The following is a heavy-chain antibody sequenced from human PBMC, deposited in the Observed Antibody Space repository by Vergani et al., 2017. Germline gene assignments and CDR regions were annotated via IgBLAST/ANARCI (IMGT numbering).Heavy chain of an antibody. Sequence: QVQLQESGPGLVKPSQTLSLTCTVSGGSISSGDYYWSWLRQPPGKGLEWIGYIYYSGSTYYNPSLKSRVTISVDTSKNQFSLKLSSVTAADTAVYYCASSMVRGIYCYYYYMDVWGKGTTVTVSS. CDR3: ASSMVRGIYCYYYYMDV. CDR2: IYYSGST. CDR1: GGSISSGDYY. V-gene: IGHV4-30-4*01. J-gene: IGHJ6*03. D-gene: IGHD3-10*01.